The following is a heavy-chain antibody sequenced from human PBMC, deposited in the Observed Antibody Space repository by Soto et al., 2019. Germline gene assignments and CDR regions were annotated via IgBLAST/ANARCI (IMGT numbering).Heavy chain of an antibody. V-gene: IGHV4-30-2*06. D-gene: IGHD1-26*01. Sequence: SETLPLTCSVSGASIYNGGYFWSWIRQSPGKGLEWIGEIYHTENTHYNPSLKSRVTISLDKSKSQFFLHLKSVTAADTAVYYCASLGPLGATPLDYRGHGTLVTVSS. CDR3: ASLGPLGATPLDY. CDR1: GASIYNGGYF. J-gene: IGHJ4*01. CDR2: IYHTENT.